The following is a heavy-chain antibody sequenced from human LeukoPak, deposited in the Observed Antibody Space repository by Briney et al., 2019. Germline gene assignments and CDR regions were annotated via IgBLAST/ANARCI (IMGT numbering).Heavy chain of an antibody. V-gene: IGHV1-58*02. J-gene: IGHJ6*02. D-gene: IGHD3-10*01. Sequence: VASVKVSCKASGFTFTSSAMQWVRQARGQRLEWIGWIVVGSGNTNYAQKFQERVTITRDMSTSTAYMELSSLRSEDTAVYYCEAGLWFGEVYGMDVWGQGTTVTVSS. CDR2: IVVGSGNT. CDR3: EAGLWFGEVYGMDV. CDR1: GFTFTSSA.